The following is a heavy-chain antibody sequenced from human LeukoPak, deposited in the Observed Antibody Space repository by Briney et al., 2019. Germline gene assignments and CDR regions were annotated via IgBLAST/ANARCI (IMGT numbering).Heavy chain of an antibody. J-gene: IGHJ4*02. Sequence: TSETLSLTCTVSGGSISSSSYHWGWIRQPPGKGLEWIGSVSYSGTTYYNPSLKSRVTISVATSKNQFSLKLSSVTAADTAVYYCARGVPIVPAALGPYYFDYWGQGTLVTVSS. D-gene: IGHD2-2*01. V-gene: IGHV4-39*01. CDR3: ARGVPIVPAALGPYYFDY. CDR2: VSYSGTT. CDR1: GGSISSSSYH.